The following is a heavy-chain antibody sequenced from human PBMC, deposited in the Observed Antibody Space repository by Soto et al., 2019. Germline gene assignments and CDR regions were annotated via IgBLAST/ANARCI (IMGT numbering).Heavy chain of an antibody. V-gene: IGHV3-48*03. CDR3: ARARIAAADGGYYYYYGMDV. J-gene: IGHJ6*02. Sequence: GGSLRLSCAASGFSFSDYEMNWVRQAPGKGLEWIAHISFSGSTIYYADSVKGRFSISVDTSKNQFSLKLSSVTAADTAVYYCARARIAAADGGYYYYYGMDVWGQGTTVTVSS. CDR2: ISFSGSTI. CDR1: GFSFSDYE. D-gene: IGHD6-13*01.